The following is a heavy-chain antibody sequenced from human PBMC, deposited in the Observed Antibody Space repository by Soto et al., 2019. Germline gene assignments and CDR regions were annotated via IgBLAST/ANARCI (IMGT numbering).Heavy chain of an antibody. Sequence: HPGGSLRLSCAASGFTFSSYAMHWVRQAPGKGLEWVAVISYDGSNKYYADSVKGRFTISRDNSKNTLYLQMNSLRAEDTAVYYCACNVLTMIVHNWFDPWGQGTLVTVSS. CDR2: ISYDGSNK. D-gene: IGHD3-22*01. V-gene: IGHV3-30-3*01. CDR3: ACNVLTMIVHNWFDP. J-gene: IGHJ5*02. CDR1: GFTFSSYA.